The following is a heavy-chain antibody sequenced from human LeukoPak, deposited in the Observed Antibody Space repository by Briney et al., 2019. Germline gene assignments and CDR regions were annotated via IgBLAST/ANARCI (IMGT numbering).Heavy chain of an antibody. CDR2: IFYTGNT. D-gene: IGHD3-10*01. V-gene: IGHV4-39*02. CDR3: ARDTGQYAPGTPGFTRFDP. J-gene: IGHJ5*02. CDR1: DGSISSNNYY. Sequence: RTSETLSLTCTVSDGSISSNNYYWAWIRQPPGKGLEWIANIFYTGNTYYNPSLKSRVTISIDTSKNQFSLRLNSVTATDTAVYYCARDTGQYAPGTPGFTRFDPWGQATLVTVSS.